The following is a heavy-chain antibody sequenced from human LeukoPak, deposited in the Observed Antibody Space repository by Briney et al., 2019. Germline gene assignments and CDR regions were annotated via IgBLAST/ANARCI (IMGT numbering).Heavy chain of an antibody. CDR3: AREPVALLEWLSYLDY. V-gene: IGHV4-4*07. Sequence: SETLSLTCTVSGGSINSYYWSWIRQPAGRALEWIGRIYASGSANSYNPSLKSRVTMSVDTSKNQFSLMMSSVTAADTAVYYCAREPVALLEWLSYLDYWGQGTLVTVSS. J-gene: IGHJ4*02. CDR1: GGSINSYY. CDR2: IYASGSA. D-gene: IGHD3-3*01.